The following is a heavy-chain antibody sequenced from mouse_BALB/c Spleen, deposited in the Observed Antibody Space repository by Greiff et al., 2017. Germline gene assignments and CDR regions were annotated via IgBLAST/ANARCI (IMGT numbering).Heavy chain of an antibody. CDR2: INPGSGGT. CDR1: GYAFTNYL. Sequence: QVQLKESGAELVRPGTSVKVSCKASGYAFTNYLIEWVKQRPGQGLEWIGVINPGSGGTNYNEKFKGKATLTADKSSSTAYMQLSSLTSDDSAVYFCARSGDCGYGDYAMDYWGQGTSVTVSS. J-gene: IGHJ4*01. CDR3: ARSGDCGYGDYAMDY. V-gene: IGHV1-54*01. D-gene: IGHD1-2*01.